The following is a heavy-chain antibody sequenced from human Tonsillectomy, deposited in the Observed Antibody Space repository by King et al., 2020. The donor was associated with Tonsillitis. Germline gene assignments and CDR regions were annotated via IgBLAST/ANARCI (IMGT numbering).Heavy chain of an antibody. CDR3: AREFWGAGDY. CDR2: ISPDGTYI. CDR1: GFAFSTYW. J-gene: IGHJ4*02. Sequence: EVQLVESGGGLIQPGGSLRLSCGASGFAFSTYWMFWVRQGPGKGLEWVSRISPDGTYIRYADSVMGRFTISRDNAKNTLFLRLSSLRAEDTAIYYCAREFWGAGDYWGQGTQVMVSS. D-gene: IGHD3-16*01. V-gene: IGHV3-74*01.